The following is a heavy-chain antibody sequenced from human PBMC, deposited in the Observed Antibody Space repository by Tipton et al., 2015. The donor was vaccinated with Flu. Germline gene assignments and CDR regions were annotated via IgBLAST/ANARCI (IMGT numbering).Heavy chain of an antibody. Sequence: TLSLTCTVSGGSIRSAAYYWSWIRQYPGEGLEWIGYIYYTGSTLYNPALSSLITISLDTSQNQFSLKVTSVTAADSAIYYCARSPPGLFSFDSWGQGTLVAVSS. CDR2: IYYTGST. D-gene: IGHD1-14*01. CDR1: GGSIRSAAYY. V-gene: IGHV4-31*01. CDR3: ARSPPGLFSFDS. J-gene: IGHJ4*02.